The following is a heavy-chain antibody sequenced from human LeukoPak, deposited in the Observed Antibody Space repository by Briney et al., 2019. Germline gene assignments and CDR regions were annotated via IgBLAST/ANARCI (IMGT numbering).Heavy chain of an antibody. Sequence: PSETLSITCTVSGGSISSYYWSWIRQPPGKGLEWIGYIYYSGSTNYNPSLKSRVTISVDTSKNQFSLKLSSVTAADTAVYYCARGPPRIAVAVHCFDYWGQGTLVTVSS. CDR3: ARGPPRIAVAVHCFDY. D-gene: IGHD6-19*01. CDR1: GGSISSYY. J-gene: IGHJ4*02. CDR2: IYYSGST. V-gene: IGHV4-59*01.